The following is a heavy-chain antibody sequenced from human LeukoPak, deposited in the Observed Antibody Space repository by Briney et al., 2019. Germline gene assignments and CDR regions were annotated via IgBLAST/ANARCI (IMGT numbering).Heavy chain of an antibody. J-gene: IGHJ6*02. CDR3: ARDMVAAAAHYGMDV. CDR1: GFTFSSYA. V-gene: IGHV3-30-3*01. CDR2: ISYDGSNK. Sequence: GGSLRLSCAASGFTFSSYAMYWVRQAPGKGLEWVAVISYDGSNKYYADSVKGRFTISRDNSKNTLYLQMNSLRAEDTAVYYCARDMVAAAAHYGMDVWGQGTTVTVSS. D-gene: IGHD6-13*01.